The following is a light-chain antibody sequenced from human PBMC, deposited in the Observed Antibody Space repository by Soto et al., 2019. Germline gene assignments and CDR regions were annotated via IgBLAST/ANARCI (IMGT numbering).Light chain of an antibody. Sequence: QSALTHPASVSGSPGQSITISCTGTSSDVGTYNYVSWYQQHPGKAPKLIIFEVSNRPSGVPDRFSGSKSGNTASLTVSGLQAEDEADYYCSSYAGSSNGFGTGTKATV. CDR3: SSYAGSSNG. CDR1: SSDVGTYNY. V-gene: IGLV2-8*01. CDR2: EVS. J-gene: IGLJ1*01.